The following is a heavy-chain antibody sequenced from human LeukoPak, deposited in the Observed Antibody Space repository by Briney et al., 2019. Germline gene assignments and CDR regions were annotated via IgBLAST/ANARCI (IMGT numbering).Heavy chain of an antibody. CDR2: IKEDGGQT. CDR3: ATGGAMGSS. D-gene: IGHD3-10*01. J-gene: IGHJ4*02. CDR1: RLTFSRTW. Sequence: GGSLRLSSAASRLTFSRTWVHWVRQTPGKRRGWVAAIKEDGGQTDYVASVRGRFTISRDNARNSLYLQMNYLRAEDTAVYYCATGGAMGSSWGQGTLVIVSA. V-gene: IGHV3-7*01.